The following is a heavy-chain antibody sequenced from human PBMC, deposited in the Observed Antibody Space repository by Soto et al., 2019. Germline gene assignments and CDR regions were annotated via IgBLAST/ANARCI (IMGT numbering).Heavy chain of an antibody. Sequence: PSEALSLTCTVSGGSISSYYWSWIRQPSGKGLEWIGRIYTSGSTNYNPSLKSRVTMSVDTSKNQFSLKLRSVTAADTAVYYCARDLKFGQADYWGQCTLVTVS. J-gene: IGHJ4*02. V-gene: IGHV4-4*07. D-gene: IGHD3-10*01. CDR3: ARDLKFGQADY. CDR2: IYTSGST. CDR1: GGSISSYY.